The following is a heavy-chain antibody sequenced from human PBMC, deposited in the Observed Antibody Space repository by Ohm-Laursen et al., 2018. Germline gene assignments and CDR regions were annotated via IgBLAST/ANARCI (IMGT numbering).Heavy chain of an antibody. CDR1: GYTFNSNH. CDR3: ARDFEWATDV. Sequence: SVKVSCKASGYTFNSNHMQWLRQAPGQGLEWMGIIKSTDDTRTYAQKFQGRVTMTKDRSTSTVYMELSSLRSDDTAVYYCARDFEWATDVWGQGTLVTVSS. D-gene: IGHD3-3*01. V-gene: IGHV1-46*02. J-gene: IGHJ6*02. CDR2: IKSTDDTR.